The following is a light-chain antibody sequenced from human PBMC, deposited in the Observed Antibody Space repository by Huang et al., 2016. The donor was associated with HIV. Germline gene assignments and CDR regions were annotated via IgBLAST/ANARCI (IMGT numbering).Light chain of an antibody. Sequence: IQLTQSPSSLSASVGDRVTITCRASQDIGSYLAWYQQKPGKAPNLLIYAASTLESGVPSRFSGSGSGTEFTLTINNRQPEDFATYYCLQLNSYPGAFGPGTNVDV. CDR3: LQLNSYPGA. J-gene: IGKJ3*01. V-gene: IGKV1-9*01. CDR1: QDIGSY. CDR2: AAS.